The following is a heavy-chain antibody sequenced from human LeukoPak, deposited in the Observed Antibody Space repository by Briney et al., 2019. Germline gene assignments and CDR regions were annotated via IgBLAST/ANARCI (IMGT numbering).Heavy chain of an antibody. CDR3: ARSQLLSYGMDV. J-gene: IGHJ6*02. Sequence: PGGSLRLSCAASGFTFSSYSMNWVRQAPGKGLEWVSSISSSSSYIYYADSVKGRLTISRDNAKNSLYLQMNSLRAEDTAVYYCARSQLLSYGMDVWGQGTTVTVSS. D-gene: IGHD2-2*01. CDR2: ISSSSSYI. CDR1: GFTFSSYS. V-gene: IGHV3-21*01.